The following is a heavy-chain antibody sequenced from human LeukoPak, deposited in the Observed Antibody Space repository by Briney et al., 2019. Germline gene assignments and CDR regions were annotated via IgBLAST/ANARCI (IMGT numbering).Heavy chain of an antibody. Sequence: GASVKVSCKASGYTFTGYYMHWVRQAPGQGLEWMGIINPSGGSTSYAQKFQGRVTMTRDMSTSTVYMELSSLRSEDTAVYYCARVSRTVVNNYYYYMDVWGKGTTVTISS. D-gene: IGHD3-22*01. J-gene: IGHJ6*03. CDR3: ARVSRTVVNNYYYYMDV. V-gene: IGHV1-46*01. CDR2: INPSGGST. CDR1: GYTFTGYY.